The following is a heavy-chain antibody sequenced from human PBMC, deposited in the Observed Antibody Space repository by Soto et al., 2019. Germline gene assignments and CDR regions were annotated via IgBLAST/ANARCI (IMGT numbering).Heavy chain of an antibody. CDR3: ARDQTGDGNYYGMDV. V-gene: IGHV3-21*04. CDR1: GFTFSSYS. Sequence: PGGSLRLSCAASGFTFSSYSMNWVRQAPGKGLEWVSSISSSSSSYIYYADSVKGRFTISRDNAKNSLYLQMNSLRAEDTAVYYCARDQTGDGNYYGMDVWGQGTTVTVSS. CDR2: ISSSSSSYI. D-gene: IGHD7-27*01. J-gene: IGHJ6*02.